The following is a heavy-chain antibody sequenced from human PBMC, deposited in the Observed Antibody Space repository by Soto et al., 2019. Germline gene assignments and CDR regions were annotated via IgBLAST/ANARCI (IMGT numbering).Heavy chain of an antibody. CDR3: ARGDDTSVYSALDY. V-gene: IGHV3-33*05. CDR2: VSNDGTNN. D-gene: IGHD3-22*01. Sequence: VQLVESGGGVVQPGRSLRLSCSASGFTLSGHGMYWVRQAPGEGLEWVAAVSNDGTNNYYGDSVKGRFTISRDNYKNTLYLQMNSLGAEDTAVYYCARGDDTSVYSALDYRGQGTLVTVSS. CDR1: GFTLSGHG. J-gene: IGHJ4*02.